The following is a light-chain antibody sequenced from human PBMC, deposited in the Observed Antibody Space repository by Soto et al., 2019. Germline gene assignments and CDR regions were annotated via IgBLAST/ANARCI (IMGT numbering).Light chain of an antibody. V-gene: IGKV1-39*01. Sequence: DIQMTQSASTLSGSFGDRVTITCRASQSIRRSLNWYQQKPGKAPNLLIYAASSLQTGVPSRFTGSGSGTDFTLTISNLQTEDFAVYYCQQTYSSPRTFGQGTKVDIK. CDR2: AAS. J-gene: IGKJ1*01. CDR1: QSIRRS. CDR3: QQTYSSPRT.